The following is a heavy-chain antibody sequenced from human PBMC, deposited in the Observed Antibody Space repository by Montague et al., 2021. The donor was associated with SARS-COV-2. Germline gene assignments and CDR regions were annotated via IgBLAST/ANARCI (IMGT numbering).Heavy chain of an antibody. CDR1: GFSLSTSGVG. Sequence: PALVKPTQTLTLTCTFSGFSLSTSGVGVGWIRQPPGKALEWPALIYWDDDKRYSPSLKSRLTITKDTSKNQVVLTMTNMDPADTATYYCAHRRGLLLSDAFDVWGQGTMVTVSS. CDR3: AHRRGLLLSDAFDV. CDR2: IYWDDDK. V-gene: IGHV2-5*02. J-gene: IGHJ3*01. D-gene: IGHD1-26*01.